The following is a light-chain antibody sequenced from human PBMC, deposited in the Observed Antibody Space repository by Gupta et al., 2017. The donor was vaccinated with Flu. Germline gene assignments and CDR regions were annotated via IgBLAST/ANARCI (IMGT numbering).Light chain of an antibody. J-gene: IGLJ2*01. CDR1: QLGDTY. V-gene: IGLV3-1*01. CDR3: TECKLSTVV. Sequence: SYELTQPPSLSVSPGQTASITCSGDQLGDTYACWYQQKPAPSPVLVSYEDDKRPSGIPERVSSSESANTVTMNSGQAEAVDEYYYYSTECKLSTVVFGGGTKLTVL. CDR2: EDD.